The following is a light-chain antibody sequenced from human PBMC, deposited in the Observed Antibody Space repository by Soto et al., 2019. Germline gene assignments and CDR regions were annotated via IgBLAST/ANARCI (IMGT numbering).Light chain of an antibody. CDR3: QQSYTTPWT. Sequence: DIKMTQSPSSLSASVGDRVTITCRASQSISNYFNWYHQKAGKAPKLLLYSASSLQSGVPPRFSGSGSGTDFTLTISSLQPEDFATYYCQQSYTTPWTFGQGTKVEI. CDR2: SAS. J-gene: IGKJ1*01. CDR1: QSISNY. V-gene: IGKV1-39*01.